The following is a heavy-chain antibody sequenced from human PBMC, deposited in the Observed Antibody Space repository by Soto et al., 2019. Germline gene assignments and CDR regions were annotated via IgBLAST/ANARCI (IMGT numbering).Heavy chain of an antibody. V-gene: IGHV1-46*01. J-gene: IGHJ4*02. CDR2: INPSSGTT. Sequence: ASVKVSCKASGYTFTNYYMHWVRQAPGQGLEWMGIINPSSGTTNYAQNFQGRVTMTSDTSTSTVYMELSSLRSEDTAVYYCATYTSSAYYFDYWGQGALVTVSS. CDR1: GYTFTNYY. D-gene: IGHD2-2*02. CDR3: ATYTSSAYYFDY.